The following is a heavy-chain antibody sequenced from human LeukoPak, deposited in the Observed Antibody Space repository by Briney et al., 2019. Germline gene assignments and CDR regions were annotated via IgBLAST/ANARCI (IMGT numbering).Heavy chain of an antibody. D-gene: IGHD6-13*01. CDR1: GFTFSSYA. Sequence: GGSLRLSCAASGFTFSSYAMSWVRQAPGKGLEWVSAISGSGGSTYYADSVKGRFTISRDNSKSTLYLQMNSLRAEDTAVYYCAKSKRAGTMSYYYYGMDVWGQGTTVTVPS. CDR2: ISGSGGST. J-gene: IGHJ6*02. CDR3: AKSKRAGTMSYYYYGMDV. V-gene: IGHV3-23*01.